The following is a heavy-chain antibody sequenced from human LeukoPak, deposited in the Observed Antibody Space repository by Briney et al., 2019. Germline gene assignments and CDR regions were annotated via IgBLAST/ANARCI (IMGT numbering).Heavy chain of an antibody. CDR3: ARDLPQIGSRRGYWFDP. Sequence: ASVKVSCKASGYTFTSYGISWVRQAPGQGLEWMGWISAYNGNTNYAQKLQGRVTTTTDTSTSTAYMELRSLRSDDTAVYYCARDLPQIGSRRGYWFDPWGQGTLVTVSS. CDR2: ISAYNGNT. CDR1: GYTFTSYG. V-gene: IGHV1-18*01. D-gene: IGHD3-10*01. J-gene: IGHJ5*02.